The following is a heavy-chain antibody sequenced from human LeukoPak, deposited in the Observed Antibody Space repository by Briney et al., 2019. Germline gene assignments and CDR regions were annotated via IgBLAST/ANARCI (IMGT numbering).Heavy chain of an antibody. CDR2: INPNSGGT. D-gene: IGHD2-15*01. Sequence: ASVKVSCKASGYTFTGYYMRWVRQAPGQGLEWMGWINPNSGGTNYAQKFQGRVTMTRDTSITTTYMELSRLRSDDTAVYYCARDFEDCSGGSCYSGGGYYYYMDVWGKGTTVTISS. V-gene: IGHV1-2*02. CDR3: ARDFEDCSGGSCYSGGGYYYYMDV. CDR1: GYTFTGYY. J-gene: IGHJ6*03.